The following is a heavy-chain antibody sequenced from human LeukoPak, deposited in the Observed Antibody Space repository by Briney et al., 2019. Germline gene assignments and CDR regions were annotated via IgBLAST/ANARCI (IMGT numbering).Heavy chain of an antibody. Sequence: SGTLSLTCAVSGGSISSSNWWSWVRQPPGKGLEWIGEIYHSGSTNYNPSLKSRVTISVDKSKNQFSLKLSSVTAADTAVYYCARTRYDSSGYDPSLDYWGQGTLVTVSS. CDR2: IYHSGST. V-gene: IGHV4-4*02. CDR1: GGSISSSNW. J-gene: IGHJ4*02. CDR3: ARTRYDSSGYDPSLDY. D-gene: IGHD3-22*01.